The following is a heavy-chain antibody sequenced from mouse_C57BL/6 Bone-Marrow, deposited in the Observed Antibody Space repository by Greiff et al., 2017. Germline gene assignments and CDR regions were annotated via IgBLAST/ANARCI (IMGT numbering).Heavy chain of an antibody. CDR1: GFNIKDYY. CDR2: IDPEDGDT. J-gene: IGHJ2*01. V-gene: IGHV14-2*01. Sequence: EVQLQQSGAELVKPGASVKLSCTASGFNIKDYYMHWVKQRTEQGLEWIGRIDPEDGDTKYAPKFQGKATITADTSSNTAYLQRSSLTSEDTAVYYCAPYYGRSSYYFDYWGQGTTLTVAS. D-gene: IGHD1-1*01. CDR3: APYYGRSSYYFDY.